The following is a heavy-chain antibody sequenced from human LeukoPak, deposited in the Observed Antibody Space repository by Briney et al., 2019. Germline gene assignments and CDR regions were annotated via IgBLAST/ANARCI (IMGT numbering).Heavy chain of an antibody. J-gene: IGHJ4*02. CDR1: GFTVSSNY. D-gene: IGHD7-27*01. Sequence: GGSLRLSCAASGFTVSSNYMSWVRQAPGKGLEWVSGISASGDITHAADSVKGRFTISRAGNALYLQMDSLRAEDTAMYYCAKDSLGIPRFDDWGQGTLVTVSS. CDR2: ISASGDIT. V-gene: IGHV3-23*01. CDR3: AKDSLGIPRFDD.